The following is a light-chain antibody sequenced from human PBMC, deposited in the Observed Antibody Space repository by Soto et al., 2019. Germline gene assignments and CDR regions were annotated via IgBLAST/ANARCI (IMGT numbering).Light chain of an antibody. J-gene: IGLJ1*01. CDR1: SSDVGGYDY. CDR2: DVT. Sequence: QSVLTQPPPVSGSPGQSVTISCTGTSSDVGGYDYVSWYQQHPGKAPKLLIYDVTKRPSGVPDRFSGSKSGNTASLTISGLQAEDEADFFCCSYGGSFPYVFGTGTKVTVL. CDR3: CSYGGSFPYV. V-gene: IGLV2-11*01.